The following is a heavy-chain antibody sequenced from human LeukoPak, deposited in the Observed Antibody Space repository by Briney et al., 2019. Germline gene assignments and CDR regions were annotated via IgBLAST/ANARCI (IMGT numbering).Heavy chain of an antibody. D-gene: IGHD2-15*01. CDR2: IYPGDSDT. CDR1: GYSFTSYW. V-gene: IGHV5-51*01. CDR3: ARLRLERIRHLDY. Sequence: GESLKISCKGSGYSFTSYWIGWVRQLPGKGLEWMGIIYPGDSDTRYSPSFQGQVTTSADKSISTAYLQWSSLKASDTAMYYCARLRLERIRHLDYWGQGTLVTVSS. J-gene: IGHJ4*02.